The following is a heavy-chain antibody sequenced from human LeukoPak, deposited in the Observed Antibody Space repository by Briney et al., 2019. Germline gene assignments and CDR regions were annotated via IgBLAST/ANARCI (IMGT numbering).Heavy chain of an antibody. V-gene: IGHV3-73*01. CDR2: IRSKANNYAT. D-gene: IGHD6-6*01. CDR1: GFIFSASA. J-gene: IGHJ4*02. CDR3: AKKRALGEVEYSSSYFDY. Sequence: GESLKISCAASGFIFSASAIHWVRQASGKGLEWVGHIRSKANNYATAYAASVKGRFTISRDDSKNTAYLQMNSLRAEDTAVYYCAKKRALGEVEYSSSYFDYWGQGTLVTVSS.